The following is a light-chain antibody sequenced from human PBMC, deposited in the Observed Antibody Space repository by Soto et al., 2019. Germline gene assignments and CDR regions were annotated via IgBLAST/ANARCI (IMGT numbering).Light chain of an antibody. Sequence: QSVMTQPHSVSAAPGQKVTISCSGSSSNIGGNSVSWYQQLPGTAPKLLIYDDNKRPSGIPDRFSVSKSGTSATLGITGFHTGDEADYYCGSWDSSLSAYVFGTGIKVTVL. CDR3: GSWDSSLSAYV. CDR2: DDN. V-gene: IGLV1-51*01. CDR1: SSNIGGNS. J-gene: IGLJ1*01.